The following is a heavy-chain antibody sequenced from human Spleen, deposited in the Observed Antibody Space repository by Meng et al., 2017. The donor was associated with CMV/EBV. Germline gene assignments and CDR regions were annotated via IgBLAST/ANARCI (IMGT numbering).Heavy chain of an antibody. D-gene: IGHD6-6*01. J-gene: IGHJ4*02. V-gene: IGHV4-39*06. Sequence: SETLSLTSTVSGGSISSSSYYWGWIRQPPGKGLEWIGRIYYSGSTYYNPSPKSRVTISVDTSKNQFTLKLTSVTAAETAVYYCARGRGVQLATLVNFWGQGTLVTVSS. CDR3: ARGRGVQLATLVNF. CDR1: GGSISSSSYY. CDR2: IYYSGST.